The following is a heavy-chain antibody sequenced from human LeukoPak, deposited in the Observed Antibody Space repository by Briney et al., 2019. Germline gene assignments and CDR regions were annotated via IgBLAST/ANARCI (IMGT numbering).Heavy chain of an antibody. CDR2: IKQDGSEK. Sequence: GGSLRLSCAASGFTFSSYWMSWVRRAPGKGLEWVANIKQDGSEKYYVDSVKGRFTISRDNAKNSLYLQMNSLRAEDTAVYYCARDCGSSSPFSVANDYWGQGTLVTVSS. CDR1: GFTFSSYW. V-gene: IGHV3-7*05. D-gene: IGHD6-6*01. J-gene: IGHJ4*02. CDR3: ARDCGSSSPFSVANDY.